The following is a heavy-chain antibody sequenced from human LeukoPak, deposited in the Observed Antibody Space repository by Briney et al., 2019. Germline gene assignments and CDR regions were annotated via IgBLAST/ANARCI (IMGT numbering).Heavy chain of an antibody. V-gene: IGHV3-11*04. CDR1: GFTFSDYY. CDR3: ARDQVVRGVIDYYYYMDV. CDR2: ISSSGSSR. J-gene: IGHJ6*03. D-gene: IGHD3-10*01. Sequence: PGGSLRLSCAASGFTFSDYYMSWIRQAPGKGLEWVSYISSSGSSRYYADSVKGRFTISRDNAKNSMDLQMNSLRAEDTAVYYCARDQVVRGVIDYYYYMDVWGKGTTVTVSS.